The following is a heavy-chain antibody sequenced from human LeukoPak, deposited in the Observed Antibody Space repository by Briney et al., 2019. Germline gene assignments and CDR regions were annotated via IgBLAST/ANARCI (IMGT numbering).Heavy chain of an antibody. CDR3: ARLYYDSSGYSNYFDY. V-gene: IGHV1-18*04. D-gene: IGHD3-22*01. J-gene: IGHJ4*02. CDR1: GYTFTGYY. Sequence: ASVQVSCQACGYTFTGYYMHGVRQAPGQGGEGMGWISAYNGNTNHAQKLQGRVTMTTDTSTSTAYLELRSRRSDDTAVYYCARLYYDSSGYSNYFDYWGQGTLVTVCS. CDR2: ISAYNGNT.